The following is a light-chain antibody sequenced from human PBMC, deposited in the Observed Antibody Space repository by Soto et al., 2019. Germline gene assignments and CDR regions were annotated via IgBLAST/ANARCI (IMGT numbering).Light chain of an antibody. CDR2: GAS. CDR3: QQGYSSLVT. J-gene: IGKJ4*01. Sequence: EIVLTQSPGTLSLSPGERATLSCRASQSVSSSYLAWYQQKPGQAPRLLIYGASSRATGIPDRFSGSGSGTDFTLTISRLEPEDSATYYCQQGYSSLVTFGAGTKVEIK. CDR1: QSVSSSY. V-gene: IGKV3-20*01.